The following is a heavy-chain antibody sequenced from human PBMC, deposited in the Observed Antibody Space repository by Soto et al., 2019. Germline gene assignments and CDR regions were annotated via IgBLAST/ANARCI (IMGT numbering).Heavy chain of an antibody. J-gene: IGHJ3*02. CDR2: FYPGDSTS. V-gene: IGHV5-51*01. CDR1: GYSFISYW. CDR3: ARIIGYCRNNDCSWTFDI. Sequence: PGESLKISCXTSGYSFISYWVAWVRQQPGKGLEWMGTFYPGDSTSTYSPSFQGQVTISVDKSISTAYLHLSSLKASDTAMYYCARIIGYCRNNDCSWTFDIWGQGTTVTVSS. D-gene: IGHD2-2*03.